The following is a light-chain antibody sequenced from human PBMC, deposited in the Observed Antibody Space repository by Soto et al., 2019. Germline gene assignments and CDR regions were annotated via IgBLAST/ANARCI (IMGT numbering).Light chain of an antibody. CDR1: SSDVGGYNY. J-gene: IGLJ1*01. Sequence: QYALTQPASVSGSPGQSITISCTGTSSDVGGYNYVSWYQQHPGKAPKLTIYDVSNRPSGVSNRFSGSKSGNTASLTISGLQAEDEADYYCSSYTSSSTLVFGTGTKVTVL. CDR3: SSYTSSSTLV. V-gene: IGLV2-14*01. CDR2: DVS.